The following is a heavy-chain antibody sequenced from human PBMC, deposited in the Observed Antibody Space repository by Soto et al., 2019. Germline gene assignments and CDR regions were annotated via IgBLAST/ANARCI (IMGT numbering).Heavy chain of an antibody. CDR1: GFPFSNAW. V-gene: IGHV3-15*07. J-gene: IGHJ4*01. CDR2: VKSKTDGGSS. CDR3: TTDSRTTLPEIRFDY. Sequence: GGSLRLSCVASGFPFSNAWINWVRQVPGKGLEWVGRVKSKTDGGSSVYAAAVKGRFAVSRDDSRHIVYLQMNSLKIEDTGVYYCTTDSRTTLPEIRFDYWGHGTQVTVSS. D-gene: IGHD1-26*01.